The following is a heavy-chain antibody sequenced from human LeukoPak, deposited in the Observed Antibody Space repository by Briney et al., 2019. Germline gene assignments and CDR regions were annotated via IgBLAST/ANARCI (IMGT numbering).Heavy chain of an antibody. V-gene: IGHV3-23*01. D-gene: IGHD4-17*01. CDR2: ISGSGGST. CDR3: AKDLDGDYARYFDL. J-gene: IGHJ2*01. CDR1: GFTFSSYA. Sequence: AGGSLRLSCAASGFTFSSYAMSWVRKAPGKGLEWVSTISGSGGSTYYADSVKGRFTISRDNSKNTLYLQINSLRAEDTAVYYCAKDLDGDYARYFDLWGRGTLVTVSS.